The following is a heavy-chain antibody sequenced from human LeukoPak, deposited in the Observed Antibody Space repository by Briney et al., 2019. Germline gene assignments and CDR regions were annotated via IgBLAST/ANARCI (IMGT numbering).Heavy chain of an antibody. CDR1: GYTFTGYY. CDR3: ARDDVLTGYYEDY. J-gene: IGHJ4*02. V-gene: IGHV1-2*02. D-gene: IGHD3-9*01. Sequence: ASVKVSCKASGYTFTGYYMHWVRQAPGQGLEWMGWINPNSGGTNYAQKFQGRVTMTRDTSISTAYMELSRLRSDDMAVYYCARDDVLTGYYEDYWGQGTLVTVSS. CDR2: INPNSGGT.